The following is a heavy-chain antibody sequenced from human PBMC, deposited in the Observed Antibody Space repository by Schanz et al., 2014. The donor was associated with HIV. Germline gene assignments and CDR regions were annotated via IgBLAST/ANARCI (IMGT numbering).Heavy chain of an antibody. Sequence: VQLVQSGAEVKKPGSSVKVSCKASGGSFSRSAVSWVRQAPGQGLEWMGWINPKSGDTSYAQKFQGRVTMTRDTSISTAYMSLSRLRSDDTAVYFCARDLDDVLARFDYWGQGTLVTVSS. J-gene: IGHJ4*02. CDR1: GGSFSRSA. V-gene: IGHV1-2*02. CDR2: INPKSGDT. CDR3: ARDLDDVLARFDY. D-gene: IGHD3-9*01.